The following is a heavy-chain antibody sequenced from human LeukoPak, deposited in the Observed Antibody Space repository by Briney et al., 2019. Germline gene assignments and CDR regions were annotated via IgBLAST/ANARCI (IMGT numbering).Heavy chain of an antibody. CDR2: ISSSGSTI. CDR3: ARDGTAMGFFDY. Sequence: GGALLLSFAASGFPFSSYEMNWGRRAPGKGVGGVSYISSSGSTIYYADSVKGRFTISRDNAKNSLYLQMNSLRAEDTAVYYCARDGTAMGFFDYWGQGTLVTVSS. V-gene: IGHV3-48*03. J-gene: IGHJ4*02. D-gene: IGHD5-18*01. CDR1: GFPFSSYE.